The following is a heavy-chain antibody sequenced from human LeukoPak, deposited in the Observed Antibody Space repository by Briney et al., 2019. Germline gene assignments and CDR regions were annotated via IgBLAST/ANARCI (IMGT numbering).Heavy chain of an antibody. CDR3: ARILDHYYAFDI. D-gene: IGHD3-10*01. Sequence: SGPALVKPTQTLTLTCTFSGFSLSTSGMCVSWIRQPPGEALEWLARIDWDDDKYYSTSLKTRLTISKDTSKNQVVLTMTNMDPVDTATYYCARILDHYYAFDIWGQGTMVTVSS. CDR1: GFSLSTSGMC. CDR2: IDWDDDK. V-gene: IGHV2-70*11. J-gene: IGHJ3*02.